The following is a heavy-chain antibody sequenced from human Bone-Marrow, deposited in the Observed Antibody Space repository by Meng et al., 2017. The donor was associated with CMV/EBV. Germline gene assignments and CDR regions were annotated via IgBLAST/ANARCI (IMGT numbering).Heavy chain of an antibody. D-gene: IGHD3-10*01. Sequence: SVKVSCKASGGTFSSYAISWVRQAPGQGLEWMGGIIPIFGTANYAQKFQGRVTITTDESTSTAYMELSSLRSDDTAVYYCASEYSAGFGELLAWGQGTLVTVSS. CDR2: IIPIFGTA. CDR3: ASEYSAGFGELLA. J-gene: IGHJ4*02. V-gene: IGHV1-69*05. CDR1: GGTFSSYA.